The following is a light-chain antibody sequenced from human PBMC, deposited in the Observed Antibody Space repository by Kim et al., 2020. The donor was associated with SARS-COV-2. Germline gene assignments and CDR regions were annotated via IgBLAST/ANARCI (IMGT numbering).Light chain of an antibody. J-gene: IGLJ1*01. V-gene: IGLV3-1*01. CDR2: QDT. CDR3: QAWDSSTKV. Sequence: SQGQEASITCAGDKVGDNYAFWYQQKQGQPPMLVIYQDTKRTSGIPERFSGSNSGNTATLTISGTQAMDEADYYCQAWDSSTKVFGTGTKVTFL. CDR1: KVGDNY.